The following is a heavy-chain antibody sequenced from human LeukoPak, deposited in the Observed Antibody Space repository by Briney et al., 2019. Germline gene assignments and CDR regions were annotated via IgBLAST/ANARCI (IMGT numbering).Heavy chain of an antibody. J-gene: IGHJ4*02. V-gene: IGHV3-23*01. CDR3: AMALDY. CDR1: GFTISNYL. Sequence: QPGGSLRLSCVASGFTISNYLMNWVRQAPGKGLEWVSGISHSGSSIYYADSVKGRFTISRDNSKNTLYLQMDRLRVEDTAVYYCAMALDYWGQGTLVTVSS. CDR2: ISHSGSSI.